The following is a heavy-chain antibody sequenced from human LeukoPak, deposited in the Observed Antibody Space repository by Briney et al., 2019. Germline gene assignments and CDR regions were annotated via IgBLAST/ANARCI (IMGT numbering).Heavy chain of an antibody. Sequence: GGSLRLSCAASGFTFSSYGMHWVRQAPGKGLEWVAFIRYDGSNKYYADSVKGRFTISRDNSKNTLYLQMNILRSEDTAVYYCARDVSVVVLSSTPTQIDYWGQGTLVTVSS. CDR3: ARDVSVVVLSSTPTQIDY. V-gene: IGHV3-30*02. CDR2: IRYDGSNK. D-gene: IGHD3-22*01. CDR1: GFTFSSYG. J-gene: IGHJ4*02.